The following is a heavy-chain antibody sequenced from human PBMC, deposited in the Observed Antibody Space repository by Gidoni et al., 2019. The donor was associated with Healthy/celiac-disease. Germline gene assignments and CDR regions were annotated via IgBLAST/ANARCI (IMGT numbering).Heavy chain of an antibody. J-gene: IGHJ3*02. CDR2: ISGGGGST. CDR3: AKAISRAPRDAFDI. CDR1: GFPFSSYA. Sequence: EVQLLESGGGLVHPGGSLRLSCAASGFPFSSYAMSSVRQAPGTGLEWDSAISGGGGSTYYADAVKGRFTISRDNSKNTLYLQMNSLRAEDTAVYFCAKAISRAPRDAFDIWGQGTMVTVSS. D-gene: IGHD3-10*01. V-gene: IGHV3-23*01.